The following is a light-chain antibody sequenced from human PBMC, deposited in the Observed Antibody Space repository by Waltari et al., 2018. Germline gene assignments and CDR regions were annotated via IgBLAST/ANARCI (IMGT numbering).Light chain of an antibody. CDR2: DAS. CDR3: QQYNSYRT. J-gene: IGKJ1*01. Sequence: DIQMTHSPSTLSASVGDRVTITCRASQSISSWLAWYQQKPGKAPKLLIYDASSLERGVPSRFSGSGSGTEFTLTISSLQPDDFATYYCQQYNSYRTFGQGTKVEIK. CDR1: QSISSW. V-gene: IGKV1-5*01.